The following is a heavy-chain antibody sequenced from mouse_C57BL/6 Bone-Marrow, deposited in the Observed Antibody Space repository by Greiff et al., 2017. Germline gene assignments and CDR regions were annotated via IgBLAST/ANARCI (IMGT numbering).Heavy chain of an antibody. J-gene: IGHJ1*03. CDR1: GFTFSDYG. CDR3: ARPALLLRSWYFDV. D-gene: IGHD1-1*01. Sequence: EVKLMESGGGLVQPGGSLKLSCAASGFTFSDYGMAWVRQAPRKGPEWVAFISNLAYSIYYADTVTGRFTISRENAKNTLYLEMSSLRSEDTAMYYCARPALLLRSWYFDVWGTGTTVTVSS. V-gene: IGHV5-15*01. CDR2: ISNLAYSI.